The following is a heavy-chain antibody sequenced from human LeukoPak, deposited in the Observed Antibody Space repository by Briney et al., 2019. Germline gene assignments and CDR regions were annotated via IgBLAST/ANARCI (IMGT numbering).Heavy chain of an antibody. J-gene: IGHJ3*02. Sequence: PSETLSLTCTVSGGSISSSSYYWGWIRQPPGKGLEWIGSIYYSGSTYYNPSLKSRVTISVDTSKNQFSLKLSSVTAADTAVYYCASGPYYDILTRGDAFDIWGQGTMVTVSS. V-gene: IGHV4-39*01. CDR2: IYYSGST. CDR1: GGSISSSSYY. D-gene: IGHD3-9*01. CDR3: ASGPYYDILTRGDAFDI.